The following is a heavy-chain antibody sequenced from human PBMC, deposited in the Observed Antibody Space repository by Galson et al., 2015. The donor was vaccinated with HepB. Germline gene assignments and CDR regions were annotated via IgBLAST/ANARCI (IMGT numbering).Heavy chain of an antibody. CDR2: ISGSGGST. D-gene: IGHD3-10*01. CDR1: GFTFSSYA. J-gene: IGHJ4*02. V-gene: IGHV3-23*01. CDR3: AKDLGLWFGERSGYFDY. Sequence: SLRLSCAASGFTFSSYAMSWVRQAPGKGLEWVSAISGSGGSTYYADSVKGRFTISRDNSKNTLYLQMNSLRAEDTAVYYCAKDLGLWFGERSGYFDYWGQGTLVTVSS.